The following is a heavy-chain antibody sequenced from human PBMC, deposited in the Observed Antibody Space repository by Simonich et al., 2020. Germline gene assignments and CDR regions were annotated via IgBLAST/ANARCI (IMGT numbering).Heavy chain of an antibody. CDR3: ARHDRWLQFYFDY. D-gene: IGHD5-12*01. V-gene: IGHV4-59*08. CDR2: NYYSGRN. J-gene: IGHJ4*02. CDR1: GGYISSYD. Sequence: QVQLQESGPGLVKPSETLSLTCTVSGGYISSYDCSWIRQPPRKGLEWIRYNYYSGRNNYNPSLTSRVTISVDTSKNQFSLKLSSVTAADTAVYYCARHDRWLQFYFDYWGQGTLVTVSS.